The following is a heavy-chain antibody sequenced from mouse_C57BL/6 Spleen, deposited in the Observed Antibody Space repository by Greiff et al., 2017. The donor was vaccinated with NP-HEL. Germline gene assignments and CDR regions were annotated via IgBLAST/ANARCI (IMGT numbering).Heavy chain of an antibody. J-gene: IGHJ4*01. CDR2: IDPSDSYT. CDR3: ARKLFYAMDY. V-gene: IGHV1-59*01. CDR1: GYTFTSYW. Sequence: QVHVKQPGAELVRPGTSVKLSCKASGYTFTSYWMHWVKQRPGQGLEWIGVIDPSDSYTNYNQKFKGKATLTVDTSSSTAYMQLSSLTSEDSAVYYCARKLFYAMDYWGQGTSVTVSS.